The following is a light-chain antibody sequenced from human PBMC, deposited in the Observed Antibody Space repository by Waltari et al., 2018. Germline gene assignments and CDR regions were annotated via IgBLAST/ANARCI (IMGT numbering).Light chain of an antibody. CDR3: QQNYGNIIA. J-gene: IGKJ5*01. V-gene: IGKV1-39*01. CDR1: QTINTY. CDR2: AAS. Sequence: DIQMTQSPSSLSASVGDRVTITCRASQTINTYLNWYQQKPGNAPKLLVYAASNLHSGVPSRFSGSGSGTAFTLTISSLQPEDFATYYCQQNYGNIIAFGQGTRLDFK.